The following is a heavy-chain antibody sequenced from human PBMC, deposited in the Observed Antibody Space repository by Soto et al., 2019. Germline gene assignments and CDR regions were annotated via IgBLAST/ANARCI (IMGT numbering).Heavy chain of an antibody. Sequence: PGGSLRLSCAASGFTFSTYAMSWVRQGPGKGLEWVSSISVSGSPYYADPVKGRFTVSRDNSKDTLYLQMNSLTAEETAIYLCGKNYFFDSWGPGPLVPVSS. V-gene: IGHV3-23*01. CDR3: GKNYFFDS. CDR1: GFTFSTYA. CDR2: ISVSGSP. J-gene: IGHJ4*02. D-gene: IGHD3-10*01.